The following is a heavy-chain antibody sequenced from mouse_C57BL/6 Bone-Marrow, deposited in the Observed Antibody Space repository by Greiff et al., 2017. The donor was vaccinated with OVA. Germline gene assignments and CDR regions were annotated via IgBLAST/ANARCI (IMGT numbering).Heavy chain of an antibody. CDR3: ARDPYDYDVTWFAY. CDR2: IYPNSGGT. D-gene: IGHD2-4*01. J-gene: IGHJ3*01. CDR1: GYTFTSYW. Sequence: QVQLKQPGAELVKPGASVKLSCKASGYTFTSYWMHWVKQRPGRGLEWIGRIYPNSGGTKYNEKFKSKATLTVDKPSSTAYMQLSSLTSEDSAVYYCARDPYDYDVTWFAYWGQGTLVTVSA. V-gene: IGHV1-72*01.